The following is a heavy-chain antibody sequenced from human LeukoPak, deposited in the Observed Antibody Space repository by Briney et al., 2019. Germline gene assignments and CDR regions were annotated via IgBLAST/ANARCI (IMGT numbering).Heavy chain of an antibody. CDR3: ARVYYSSSYDYWYFDL. CDR1: GGSISNKY. J-gene: IGHJ2*01. D-gene: IGHD6-13*01. CDR2: IYYSGST. V-gene: IGHV4-59*01. Sequence: SETLSLTCTVSGGSISNKYWSWIRQPPGKGLGWIGYIYYSGSTNYNPSLKSRVTISVDTSKNQFSLKLRSVTAADTAVYYCARVYYSSSYDYWYFDLWGRGTLVTVSS.